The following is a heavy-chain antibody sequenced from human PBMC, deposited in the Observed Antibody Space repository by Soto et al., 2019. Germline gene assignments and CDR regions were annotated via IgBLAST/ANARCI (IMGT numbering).Heavy chain of an antibody. J-gene: IGHJ4*02. CDR2: MNPKSGNT. CDR1: GYTFTGYD. CDR3: AGEKVGTTGIDF. Sequence: QAQLVQSGAEVKKPGASVKVSCKASGYTFTGYDINWVQQATGQGLEWMGWMNPKSGNTGYAQNFQGRVTMTRDNSITTAYMELTSLRDDDSAVYYCAGEKVGTTGIDFWGQGTLVTVSS. V-gene: IGHV1-8*01. D-gene: IGHD1-26*01.